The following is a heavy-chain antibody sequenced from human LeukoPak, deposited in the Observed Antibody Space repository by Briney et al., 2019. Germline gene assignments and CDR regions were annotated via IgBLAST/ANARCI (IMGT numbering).Heavy chain of an antibody. CDR1: GFTFSSYS. V-gene: IGHV3-21*04. CDR2: ISSSSSYI. Sequence: PGGSLRLSCPASGFTFSSYSMNWVRQAPGKGLEWVSSISSSSSYIYYAASVKGRFTISRDNAKNSLYLQMNSLRAEDTAVYYCAKGITYDFWSGLYYFDCWGQGTLVTVSS. D-gene: IGHD3-3*01. CDR3: AKGITYDFWSGLYYFDC. J-gene: IGHJ4*02.